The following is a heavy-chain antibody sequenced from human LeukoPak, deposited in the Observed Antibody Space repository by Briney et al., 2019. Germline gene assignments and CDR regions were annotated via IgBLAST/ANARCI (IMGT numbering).Heavy chain of an antibody. CDR1: GFTFSSYS. Sequence: GGSLRLSCAASGFTFSSYSMNWVRQAPGKGLEWVSSISSSSSYIYYADSVKGRFTISRDNAKNSLYLQMNSLRAEDTGVYYCAKIGGYCSGGSCYSSSDYWGQGTLVTVSS. CDR3: AKIGGYCSGGSCYSSSDY. CDR2: ISSSSSYI. D-gene: IGHD2-15*01. V-gene: IGHV3-21*01. J-gene: IGHJ4*02.